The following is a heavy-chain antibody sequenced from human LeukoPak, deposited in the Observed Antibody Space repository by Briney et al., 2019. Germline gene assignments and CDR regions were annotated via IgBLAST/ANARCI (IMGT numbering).Heavy chain of an antibody. D-gene: IGHD3-22*01. CDR2: ISAYNGNT. V-gene: IGHV1-18*01. CDR3: ARVGTDDSSGYYFDY. CDR1: GYTFTSYG. Sequence: ASVKVSCKASGYTFTSYGISWVRQAPGQGLEWMGWISAYNGNTNYAQKLQGRVTMTTDTSTSTAYMELRSLRSDDTAVYYCARVGTDDSSGYYFDYWGQGTLVTVSS. J-gene: IGHJ4*02.